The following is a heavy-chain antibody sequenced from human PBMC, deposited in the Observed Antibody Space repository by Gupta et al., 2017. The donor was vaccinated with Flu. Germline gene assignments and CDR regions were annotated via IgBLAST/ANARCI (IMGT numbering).Heavy chain of an antibody. CDR1: GFRSSSDV. V-gene: IGHV3-33*01. Sequence: QVQLVVPGGPVVQLRRSLRPSCASAGFRSSSDVQDTPLLARGKGLEWVAVIWYDGSNKYYADSVKSRFTISRDNSKNTLYLQMNSLRAEDTAVYYCARESRTFGDYYDSSGYQRSSGAFDIWGQGTMVTVSS. J-gene: IGHJ3*02. D-gene: IGHD3-22*01. CDR2: IWYDGSNK. CDR3: ARESRTFGDYYDSSGYQRSSGAFDI.